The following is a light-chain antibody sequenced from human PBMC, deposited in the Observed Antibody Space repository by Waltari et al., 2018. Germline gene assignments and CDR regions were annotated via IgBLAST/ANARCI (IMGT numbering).Light chain of an antibody. Sequence: EVVLTQSPDFQSVTPKEKVTITCRASQNIFTSLHWYQQKPGQSPKLLITYASQSFSGVPSRFSGIGSGTDFTLTLNGLEAEDAATYYCHQSRTFPITFGQGTRLEIK. CDR3: HQSRTFPIT. CDR2: YAS. J-gene: IGKJ5*01. CDR1: QNIFTS. V-gene: IGKV6-21*01.